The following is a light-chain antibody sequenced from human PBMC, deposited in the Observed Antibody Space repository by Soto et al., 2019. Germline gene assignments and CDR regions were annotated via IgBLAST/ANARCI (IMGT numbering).Light chain of an antibody. CDR1: QSISSW. J-gene: IGKJ1*01. CDR2: QAS. V-gene: IGKV1-5*03. Sequence: DIQMTQSPSTLSASVGDRVTITCRASQSISSWLAWYQQKPGTAPKLLIYQASRLESGVPSRFSGSGSGTEFTLTIGSLQSDDFATYYCQQYRSYPWTFGQGTEVEIK. CDR3: QQYRSYPWT.